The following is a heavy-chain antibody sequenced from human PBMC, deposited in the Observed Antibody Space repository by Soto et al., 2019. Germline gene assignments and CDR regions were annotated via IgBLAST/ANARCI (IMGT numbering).Heavy chain of an antibody. V-gene: IGHV3-53*01. CDR1: GFSVSVDS. Sequence: EVQLVESGGGLIQPGGSLRLSCAASGFSVSVDSMIWVRQAPGKGLEWVSLFYNTGFIHYADSVKGRFTISRDNSKNTLYLQMKRLRADDTAVFFCARHDWLDPWGQGTRVTVSS. CDR2: FYNTGFI. J-gene: IGHJ5*02. CDR3: ARHDWLDP.